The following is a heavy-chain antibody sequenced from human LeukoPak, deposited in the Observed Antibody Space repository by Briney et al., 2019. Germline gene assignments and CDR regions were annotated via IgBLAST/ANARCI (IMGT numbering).Heavy chain of an antibody. D-gene: IGHD3-22*01. CDR1: VESFSGYY. J-gene: IGHJ4*02. CDR2: INHSGST. Sequence: SETLSLTCAVYVESFSGYYWSWIRRPPGKGLEWIGEINHSGSTKYNPSLKSRVTISVDTSKNQFSLKLSSVTAADTAVYYCANERSGGGYYYASFDYWGQGTLVTVSS. V-gene: IGHV4-34*01. CDR3: ANERSGGGYYYASFDY.